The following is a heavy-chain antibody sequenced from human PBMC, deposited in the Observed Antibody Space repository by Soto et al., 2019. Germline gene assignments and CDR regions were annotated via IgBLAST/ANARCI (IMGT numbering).Heavy chain of an antibody. CDR2: IKQDGREK. D-gene: IGHD3-16*01. V-gene: IGHV3-7*03. Sequence: VPLVESGGDLVQPGGSLRLSCAASGFSFSSYWMTWVRQAPGKGLEWVANIKQDGREKYYVASVKGRFTISRDNGKNLLFLQMDSLTPDDTAVYYCAGDGVRNGAYNGWLDPWGQGTLVTVSS. J-gene: IGHJ5*02. CDR1: GFSFSSYW. CDR3: AGDGVRNGAYNGWLDP.